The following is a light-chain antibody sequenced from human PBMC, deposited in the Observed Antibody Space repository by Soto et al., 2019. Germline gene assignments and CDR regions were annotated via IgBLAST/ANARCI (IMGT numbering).Light chain of an antibody. CDR2: GAS. CDR1: QSVSSD. J-gene: IGKJ1*01. CDR3: QQYNDWPQP. Sequence: EIVVTQSPATLSVSPGERATLSCRASQSVSSDLAWYQQKPGQALRLLIYGASTRATGIPARFSGSGSGTDFTLTISSLQSEDFAVYYCQQYNDWPQPFGQGTKVDI. V-gene: IGKV3-15*01.